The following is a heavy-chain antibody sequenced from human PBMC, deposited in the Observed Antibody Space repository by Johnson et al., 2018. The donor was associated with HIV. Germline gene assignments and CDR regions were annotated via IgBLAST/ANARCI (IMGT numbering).Heavy chain of an antibody. D-gene: IGHD6-13*01. V-gene: IGHV3-33*06. CDR2: IWYAGSNK. CDR1: GFTFSSFG. J-gene: IGHJ3*02. CDR3: AKPAAAARDAFDI. Sequence: VQLVESGGGVVQPGRSLRLSCAASGFTFSSFGMHWVRQAPGTGLEWVAVIWYAGSNKYFADSVKGRFTISRDNSKNTLYLQMSSLRAEDTAVYYCAKPAAAARDAFDIWGQGTMVTVSS.